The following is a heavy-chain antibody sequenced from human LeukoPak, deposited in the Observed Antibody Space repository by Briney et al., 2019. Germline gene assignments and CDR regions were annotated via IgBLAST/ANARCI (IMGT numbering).Heavy chain of an antibody. D-gene: IGHD3-22*01. Sequence: SETLSLTCTVSGGSISTFYWSWIRQPPGTGLEWIGYIYYTGSTNYNPSLKSRVTISADTSKNHFSLKLSSVTAADTAVYFCARMYDSSGYYYPFDYWGQGTLVTVSS. CDR3: ARMYDSSGYYYPFDY. CDR1: GGSISTFY. CDR2: IYYTGST. V-gene: IGHV4-59*08. J-gene: IGHJ4*02.